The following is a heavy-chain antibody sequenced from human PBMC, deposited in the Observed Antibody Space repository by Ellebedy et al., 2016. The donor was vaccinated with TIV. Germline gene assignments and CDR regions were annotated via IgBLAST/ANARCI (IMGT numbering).Heavy chain of an antibody. V-gene: IGHV3-49*04. CDR2: IRSNSYGGTS. Sequence: PGGSLRLSCTTSGFTFSTYAVTWVRQAPGKGLEWVGLIRSNSYGGTSEYAASVNGRFTISRDDSKSIAYLQMNSLKTEDTAIYYCTRRSRGAVTGAGGRYFDYWGQGTLVTVSS. J-gene: IGHJ4*02. CDR3: TRRSRGAVTGAGGRYFDY. D-gene: IGHD6-19*01. CDR1: GFTFSTYA.